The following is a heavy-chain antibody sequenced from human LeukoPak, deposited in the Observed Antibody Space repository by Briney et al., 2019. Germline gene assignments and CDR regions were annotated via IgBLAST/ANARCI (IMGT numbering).Heavy chain of an antibody. CDR1: GFILRSYE. CDR2: ILSSGSPI. CDR3: ASGPQYGGRFVH. J-gene: IGHJ4*02. Sequence: GGSLRLSCSTSGFILRSYEMAWVRQPAGMVLAFVSSILSSGSPIKYGDAVKGRFSISRDNSKDPVYLQMDSLRVEETALYFCASGPQYGGRFVHWGPGTLVTVSS. V-gene: IGHV3-48*03. D-gene: IGHD2-15*01.